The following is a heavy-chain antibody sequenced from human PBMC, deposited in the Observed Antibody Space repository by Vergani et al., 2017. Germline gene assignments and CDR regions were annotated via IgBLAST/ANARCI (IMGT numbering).Heavy chain of an antibody. CDR2: ISGSGGST. CDR1: GFTFSSYA. V-gene: IGHV3-23*04. J-gene: IGHJ6*02. D-gene: IGHD6-19*01. CDR3: ARSIAVAVSGMDV. Sequence: VQLVEWGGGVVQPGGSLRLSCAASGFTFSSYAMSWVRQAPGKGLEWVSAISGSGGSTYYADSVKGRFTISRDNSKNTLYLQMNSLRAEDTAVYYCARSIAVAVSGMDVWGQGTTVTVSS.